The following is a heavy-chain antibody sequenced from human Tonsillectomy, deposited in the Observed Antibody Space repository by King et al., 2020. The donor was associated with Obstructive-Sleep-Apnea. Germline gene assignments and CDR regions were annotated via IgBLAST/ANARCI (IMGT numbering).Heavy chain of an antibody. D-gene: IGHD4-17*01. CDR2: IYYSGST. CDR1: GGSISTYY. Sequence: QLQESGPGLVKPSETLSLTCTVSGGSISTYYWSWFRQPPGKGLEWIGYIYYSGSTNYNPSLKSRVTISVDTSKNQFSLKLNPVTAADTAVYYCARHTTVPYYFDYWGQGTLVTVSS. J-gene: IGHJ4*02. V-gene: IGHV4-59*08. CDR3: ARHTTVPYYFDY.